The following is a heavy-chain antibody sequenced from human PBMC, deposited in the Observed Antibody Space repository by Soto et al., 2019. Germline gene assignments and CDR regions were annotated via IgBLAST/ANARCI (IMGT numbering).Heavy chain of an antibody. J-gene: IGHJ3*02. D-gene: IGHD5-18*01. Sequence: ASVKVSCKASGYSFTSYGMNWVRQAPGQGLEWMGWISAYSGNTKYAQKLQGRVTMTTDTSTSTAYMELRSLRSDDTAVYYCAKTYSYGTPYAFDIWGQGTMVTVSS. CDR2: ISAYSGNT. V-gene: IGHV1-18*01. CDR3: AKTYSYGTPYAFDI. CDR1: GYSFTSYG.